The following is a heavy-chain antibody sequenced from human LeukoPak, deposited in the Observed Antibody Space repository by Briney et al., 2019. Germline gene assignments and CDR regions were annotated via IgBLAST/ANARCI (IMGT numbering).Heavy chain of an antibody. CDR1: GFTFSSHS. CDR2: ISSSSSTI. Sequence: PGGSLRLSCAASGFTFSSHSMNWVRQAPGKGLEWVSYISSSSSTIYYADSVKGRFTISRDNAKNSLYLQMNSLRAEDTAVYYCARDGDDILTGYYDYWGQGTLVTVSS. D-gene: IGHD3-9*01. V-gene: IGHV3-48*01. CDR3: ARDGDDILTGYYDY. J-gene: IGHJ4*02.